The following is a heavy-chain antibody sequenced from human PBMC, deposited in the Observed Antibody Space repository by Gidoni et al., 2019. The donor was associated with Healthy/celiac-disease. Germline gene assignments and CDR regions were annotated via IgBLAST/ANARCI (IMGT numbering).Heavy chain of an antibody. J-gene: IGHJ4*02. CDR2: INPNSGGT. V-gene: IGHV1-2*02. CDR3: ARDLTGYSSGWYRVFDY. D-gene: IGHD6-19*01. CDR1: GYTFTGYY. Sequence: QVQLVQSGAEVKKPGASVKVSCTASGYTFTGYYMHWVRQAPGQGLEWMGWINPNSGGTNYAQKFQGRVTMTRDTSISTAYMELSRLRSDDTAVYYCARDLTGYSSGWYRVFDYWGQGTLVTVSS.